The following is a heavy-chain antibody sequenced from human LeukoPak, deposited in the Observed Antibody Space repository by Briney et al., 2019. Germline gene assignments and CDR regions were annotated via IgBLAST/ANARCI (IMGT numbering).Heavy chain of an antibody. CDR1: GFTVSGNY. V-gene: IGHV3-53*01. D-gene: IGHD1-14*01. CDR3: STGAPSRKSFDY. CDR2: VSGGGST. Sequence: TGGSLRLSCAASGFTVSGNYMSWVRQAPGKGLEWVSVVSGGGSTYYADSVRGRFTISRDTSKNTLYLQMNSLRAEDTAVYYCSTGAPSRKSFDYWGQGTLVTVFS. J-gene: IGHJ4*02.